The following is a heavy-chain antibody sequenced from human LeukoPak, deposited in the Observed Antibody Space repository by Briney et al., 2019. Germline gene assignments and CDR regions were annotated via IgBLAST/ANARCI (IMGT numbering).Heavy chain of an antibody. CDR2: ISYDGSNK. V-gene: IGHV3-30*03. CDR1: GFTFSSYG. Sequence: GGSLRLSCAASGFTFSSYGMRWVRQAPGKGLEWVAVISYDGSNKYYADSVKGRFTISRDNSKNTLYLQMNSLRAEDTAVYYMPDDYWGQGTLVTVSS. CDR3: PDDY. J-gene: IGHJ4*02. D-gene: IGHD2-2*01.